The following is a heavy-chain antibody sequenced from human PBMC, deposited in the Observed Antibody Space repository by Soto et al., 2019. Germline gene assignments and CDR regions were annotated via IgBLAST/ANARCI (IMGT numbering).Heavy chain of an antibody. V-gene: IGHV4-30-2*01. J-gene: IGHJ5*02. D-gene: IGHD2-2*01. CDR3: ARGNIVLVPAAMPGYWFDP. Sequence: SETLSLTCAVSGGSISSGGYSWSWIRQPPGKGLEWIGYIYYSGSTYYNPSLKSRVTISVDRSKNQFSLKLSSVTAADTAVYYCARGNIVLVPAAMPGYWFDPWGQGTLVTVSS. CDR1: GGSISSGGYS. CDR2: IYYSGST.